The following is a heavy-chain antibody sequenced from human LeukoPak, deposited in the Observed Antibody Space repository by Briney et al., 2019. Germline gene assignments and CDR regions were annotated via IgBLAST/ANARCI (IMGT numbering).Heavy chain of an antibody. Sequence: PSETLSLTCTVSGGSISSSSYYWGWIRQPPGKGLEWIGSIYYSGSTYYDPSLKSRVTISVDTSKNQFSLKLSSVTAADTAVYYCARANLTRIAVAGYFDYWGQGTLVTVSS. CDR1: GGSISSSSYY. CDR3: ARANLTRIAVAGYFDY. CDR2: IYYSGST. D-gene: IGHD6-19*01. V-gene: IGHV4-39*07. J-gene: IGHJ4*02.